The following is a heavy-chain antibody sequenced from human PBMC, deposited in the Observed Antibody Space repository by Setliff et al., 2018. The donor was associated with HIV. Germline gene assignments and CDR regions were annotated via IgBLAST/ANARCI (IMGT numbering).Heavy chain of an antibody. CDR3: AKVFAYGIDGFDI. J-gene: IGHJ3*02. CDR2: INQDGSEK. Sequence: GGSLRLSCAASGFTFTSYWMIWVRQAPGKGLEWVANINQDGSEKNYVDSVKGRFTISRDNAKNSLYLQMDSLRVEDTTVYYCAKVFAYGIDGFDIWGQGTMVTVSS. CDR1: GFTFTSYW. D-gene: IGHD3-16*01. V-gene: IGHV3-7*01.